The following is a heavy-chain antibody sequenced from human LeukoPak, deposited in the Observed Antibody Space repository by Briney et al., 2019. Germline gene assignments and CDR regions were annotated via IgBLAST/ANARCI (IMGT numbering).Heavy chain of an antibody. Sequence: GGSLRLSCAASGFTFSTYAMSWVRQAPGKGLEWVSVISGTGGRTYYADSVKGRFTISRDSSRNTLYVQMNSLRAEDTAVYYCAKAHHGDYFFYFDYWGQGTLVTVSS. V-gene: IGHV3-23*01. CDR2: ISGTGGRT. D-gene: IGHD4-17*01. J-gene: IGHJ4*02. CDR1: GFTFSTYA. CDR3: AKAHHGDYFFYFDY.